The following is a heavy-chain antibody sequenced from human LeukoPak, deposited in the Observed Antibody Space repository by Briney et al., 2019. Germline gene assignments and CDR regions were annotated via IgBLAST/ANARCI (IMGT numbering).Heavy chain of an antibody. CDR1: GYTFTSYG. V-gene: IGHV1-18*01. CDR3: AHSGQYCSADCYSEYYFDY. CDR2: ISAYNGNT. J-gene: IGHJ4*02. Sequence: ASVKVSCKASGYTFTSYGISWVRQAPGQGLEWMGWISAYNGNTNYAQKLQGRVTVTTDTSTSTAYMELSSLRSEDTAVYYCAHSGQYCSADCYSEYYFDYWGQGTLVTVSS. D-gene: IGHD2-21*02.